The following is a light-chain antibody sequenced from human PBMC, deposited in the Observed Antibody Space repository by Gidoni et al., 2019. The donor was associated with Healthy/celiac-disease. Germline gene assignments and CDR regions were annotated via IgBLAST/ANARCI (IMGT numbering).Light chain of an antibody. Sequence: SVLTQSPGTLSLSPGERATLSCRASQRVSSSYLAWYQQKPGQAPRLLIYGASSRATGIPDRFSGSGSGTDFTLTISRLEPEDFAVYYCQQYGSSPRTFXXXTKVEIK. J-gene: IGKJ1*01. CDR3: QQYGSSPRT. CDR2: GAS. CDR1: QRVSSSY. V-gene: IGKV3-20*01.